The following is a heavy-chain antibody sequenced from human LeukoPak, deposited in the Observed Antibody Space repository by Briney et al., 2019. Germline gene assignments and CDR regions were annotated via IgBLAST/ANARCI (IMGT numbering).Heavy chain of an antibody. Sequence: GASVKVSCKASGYTFTSYYINWVRQATGQGLEWMGWMNPNSGNTGYAQKFQGRVTMTRNTSISTAYMELSSLRSEDTAVYYCAATYCSSTSCYRFAFDIWGQGTMVTVSS. D-gene: IGHD2-2*01. CDR1: GYTFTSYY. V-gene: IGHV1-8*01. CDR3: AATYCSSTSCYRFAFDI. J-gene: IGHJ3*02. CDR2: MNPNSGNT.